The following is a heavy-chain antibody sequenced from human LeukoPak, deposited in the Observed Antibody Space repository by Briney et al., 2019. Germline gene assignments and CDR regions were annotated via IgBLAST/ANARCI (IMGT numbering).Heavy chain of an antibody. D-gene: IGHD3-3*01. CDR3: ARVPTTTIFGVVIMEEFDY. J-gene: IGHJ4*02. Sequence: SETLSLTCTVSGYSISSGYYWGWIRQPPGKGLEWIGYIYHSGSTYYNPSLKSRVTISVDRSKNQFSLKLSSVTAADTAVYYCARVPTTTIFGVVIMEEFDYWGQGTLVTVSS. CDR1: GYSISSGYY. CDR2: IYHSGST. V-gene: IGHV4-38-2*02.